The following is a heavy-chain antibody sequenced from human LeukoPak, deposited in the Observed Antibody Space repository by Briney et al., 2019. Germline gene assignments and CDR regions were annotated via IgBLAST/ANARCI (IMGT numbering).Heavy chain of an antibody. CDR1: GFTFSSYA. V-gene: IGHV3-23*01. Sequence: GGSLRLSCAASGFTFSSYAMSWVRQAPGKGLEWVSAISGSGGSTYYADSVKGRLTISRDNSKNTLYLQMNSLRAEDTAVYYCAKDKWELQYYFDYWGQGTLVTVSS. J-gene: IGHJ4*02. CDR3: AKDKWELQYYFDY. D-gene: IGHD1-26*01. CDR2: ISGSGGST.